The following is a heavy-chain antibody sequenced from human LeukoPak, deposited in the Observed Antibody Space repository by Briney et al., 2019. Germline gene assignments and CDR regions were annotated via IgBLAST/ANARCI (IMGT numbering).Heavy chain of an antibody. V-gene: IGHV4-4*07. Sequence: SETLSLTCTVSGGSINNYYWSWVRQPAGKGLEWIGRIYIIGGTNYNPSLKSRVAMSVDTSKNQFSLKLSSATAADTAVYYCARVTYYYYYLDVWGKGTTVTISS. CDR3: ARVTYYYYYLDV. CDR1: GGSINNYY. J-gene: IGHJ6*03. CDR2: IYIIGGT.